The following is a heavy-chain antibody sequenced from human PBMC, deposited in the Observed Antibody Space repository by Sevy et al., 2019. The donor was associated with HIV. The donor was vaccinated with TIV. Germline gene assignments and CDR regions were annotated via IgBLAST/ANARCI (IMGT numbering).Heavy chain of an antibody. CDR2: VWFDGINK. J-gene: IGHJ4*02. CDR1: GFTLSSSG. CDR3: ARLQQLATGTFDY. Sequence: GGSLRLSCAASGFTLSSSGMHWVRQAPGKGLEWVSIVWFDGINKYYADSVKGRFTISRDDSKNTLYLQMNSLRAEDTAMYYCARLQQLATGTFDYWGQGILVTVSS. V-gene: IGHV3-33*01. D-gene: IGHD6-13*01.